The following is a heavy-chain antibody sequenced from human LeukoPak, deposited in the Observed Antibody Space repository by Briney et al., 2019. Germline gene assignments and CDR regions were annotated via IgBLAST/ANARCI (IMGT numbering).Heavy chain of an antibody. D-gene: IGHD4-17*01. CDR2: ISAYNGNT. CDR3: ARTRFYGDYDDV. Sequence: ASVKVSCKASGYTFTSYGISWVRQAPGQGLEWMGWISAYNGNTNYAQKLQGRVTVTTDTSTSTAYMELRSLRSDDTAVYYCARTRFYGDYDDVWGQGTLVTVSS. V-gene: IGHV1-18*01. CDR1: GYTFTSYG. J-gene: IGHJ4*02.